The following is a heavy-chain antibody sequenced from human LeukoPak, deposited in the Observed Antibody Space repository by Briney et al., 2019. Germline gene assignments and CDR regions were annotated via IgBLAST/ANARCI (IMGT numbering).Heavy chain of an antibody. J-gene: IGHJ4*02. CDR1: GFTFSSYA. CDR2: ISGSGGST. Sequence: PGGSLRLSCEVSGFTFSSYAMSWVRQAPGKGLEWVSGISGSGGSTYYADSVKGRFTISRDNSKNTLYLQMNSLRAEDTAVYYCAKDTIEVGGYYFDYWGQGTPVTVSS. D-gene: IGHD6-19*01. V-gene: IGHV3-23*01. CDR3: AKDTIEVGGYYFDY.